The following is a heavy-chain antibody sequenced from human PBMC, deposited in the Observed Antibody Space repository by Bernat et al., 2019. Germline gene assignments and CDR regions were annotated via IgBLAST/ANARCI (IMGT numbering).Heavy chain of an antibody. CDR3: ARELRGARDYRVGYFDL. V-gene: IGHV1-69*01. CDR2: IIPIFGTA. Sequence: QVQLVQSGAEVKKPGSSVKVSCKASGGTFSSYAISWVRQAPGQGLEWMGGIIPIFGTANYAQKFKGRVTITANESTSTAYMELSSLRSEDTAVYYCARELRGARDYRVGYFDLWGRGTLVTVSS. J-gene: IGHJ2*01. CDR1: GGTFSSYA. D-gene: IGHD3-10*01.